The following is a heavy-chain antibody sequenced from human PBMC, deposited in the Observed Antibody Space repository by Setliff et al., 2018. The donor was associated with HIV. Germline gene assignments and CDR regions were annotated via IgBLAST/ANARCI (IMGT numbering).Heavy chain of an antibody. J-gene: IGHJ6*02. CDR2: ISAYNGNT. V-gene: IGHV1-18*01. D-gene: IGHD3-16*01. Sequence: GASVKVSCKASGYTFTDYGISWVRQAPGQGLEWMGWISAYNGNTKYAQKFQGRVTMTTHTSTNTAYMELSSLRSEDTAVYYCARDRRSAITFGGLNAVSISGMDVWGQGTTVTVSS. CDR3: ARDRRSAITFGGLNAVSISGMDV. CDR1: GYTFTDYG.